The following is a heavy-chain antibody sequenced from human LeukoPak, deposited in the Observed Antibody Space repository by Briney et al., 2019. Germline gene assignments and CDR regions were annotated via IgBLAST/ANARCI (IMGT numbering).Heavy chain of an antibody. V-gene: IGHV1-24*01. J-gene: IGHJ3*02. CDR3: ATANRVVVVAAGTFDI. Sequence: ASVKVSCKVSGYTLTELSMHWVRQAPGKGLEWMGGFDPEDGETIYARKFQGRVTMTEDTSTDTAYMELSSLRSEDTAVYYCATANRVVVVAAGTFDIWGQGTMVTVSS. CDR2: FDPEDGET. CDR1: GYTLTELS. D-gene: IGHD2-15*01.